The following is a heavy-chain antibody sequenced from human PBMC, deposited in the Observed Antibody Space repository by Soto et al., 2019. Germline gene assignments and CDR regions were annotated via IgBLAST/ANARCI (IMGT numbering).Heavy chain of an antibody. V-gene: IGHV5-51*01. CDR3: ARLGGGSCCHYCDY. D-gene: IGHD2-15*01. Sequence: PGESLKLSCKGSGYSFTSYLIGWVRQMAGRGLEWIGIIYPGDSDTRYSPSFQGQVTISADMSISTAYLQGSSLKASDTARYYCARLGGGSCCHYCDYGGQGTRVTVSS. CDR2: IYPGDSDT. CDR1: GYSFTSYL. J-gene: IGHJ4*02.